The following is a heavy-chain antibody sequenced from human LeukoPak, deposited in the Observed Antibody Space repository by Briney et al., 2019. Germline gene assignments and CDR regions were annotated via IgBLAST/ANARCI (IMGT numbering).Heavy chain of an antibody. D-gene: IGHD1-26*01. CDR1: GFTVRSNY. J-gene: IGHJ4*02. V-gene: IGHV3-66*01. CDR2: IYSDGSA. CDR3: ARGSELGATCDF. Sequence: GGPLRLSCAASGFTVRSNYMTWVRQAPGKGLEWVSVIYSDGSAYYADSLQGRFTISRDNSKNTVFLQMNSMRAEDTAVYYCARGSELGATCDFWGQGTLVTVSS.